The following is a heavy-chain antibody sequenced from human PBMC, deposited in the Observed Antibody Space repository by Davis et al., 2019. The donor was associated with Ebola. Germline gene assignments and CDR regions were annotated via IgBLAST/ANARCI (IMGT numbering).Heavy chain of an antibody. CDR3: ARGGTIFGVVYLYYYYGMDV. CDR1: GGTFSSYA. J-gene: IGHJ6*02. CDR2: IIPIFGTA. V-gene: IGHV1-69*13. Sequence: SVKVSCKASGGTFSSYAISWVRQAPGQGLEWMGGIIPIFGTANYAQKFQVRVTITADESTRTAYMELSSLRSEDTAVYYCARGGTIFGVVYLYYYYGMDVWGQGTTVTVSS. D-gene: IGHD3-3*01.